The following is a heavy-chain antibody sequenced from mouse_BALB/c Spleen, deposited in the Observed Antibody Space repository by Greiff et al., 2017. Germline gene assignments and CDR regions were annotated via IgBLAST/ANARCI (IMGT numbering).Heavy chain of an antibody. CDR1: GYTFTSYW. CDR3: TRDLMVTRYFDV. D-gene: IGHD2-2*01. J-gene: IGHJ1*01. V-gene: IGHV1-5*01. Sequence: VQLQQSGTVLARPGASVKMSCKASGYTFTSYWMHWVKQRPGQGLEWIGAIYPGNSDTSYNQKFKGKAKLTAVTSTSTAYMELISLTNEDSAVYYCTRDLMVTRYFDVWGAGTTVTVSS. CDR2: IYPGNSDT.